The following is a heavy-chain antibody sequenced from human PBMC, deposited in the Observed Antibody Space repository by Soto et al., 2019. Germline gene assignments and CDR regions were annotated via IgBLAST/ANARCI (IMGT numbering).Heavy chain of an antibody. J-gene: IGHJ4*02. CDR1: GGTFSSYT. Sequence: SVKVSCKASGGTFSSYTFSWVRQAPGQGLEWMGRIIPILGILNYAQKFQDRVTITAEESTGTAYMELSSLTSEDTAVYYCARDTKVCATTTCYSPFDHWGQGTPVTVSS. CDR2: IIPILGIL. CDR3: ARDTKVCATTTCYSPFDH. V-gene: IGHV1-69*04. D-gene: IGHD2-21*01.